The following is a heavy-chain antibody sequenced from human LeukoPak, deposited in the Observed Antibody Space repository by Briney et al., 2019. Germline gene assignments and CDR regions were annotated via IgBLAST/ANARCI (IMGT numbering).Heavy chain of an antibody. Sequence: GASVKVSCKASGYTFTSYYMHWVRQAPGQGLDWVGIINPSGGSTSYAQKFQGRVTMTRDTSTSTVYMELSSLRSEDTAVYYCARTLNYYGSGSYYSYFDYWGQGTLVTVSS. D-gene: IGHD3-10*01. CDR2: INPSGGST. CDR1: GYTFTSYY. V-gene: IGHV1-46*01. J-gene: IGHJ4*02. CDR3: ARTLNYYGSGSYYSYFDY.